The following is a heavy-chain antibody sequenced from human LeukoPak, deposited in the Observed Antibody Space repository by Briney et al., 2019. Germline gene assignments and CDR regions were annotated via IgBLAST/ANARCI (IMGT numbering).Heavy chain of an antibody. CDR3: AKDRGDGYNHFDY. V-gene: IGHV3-33*06. CDR1: GFTFSSYG. Sequence: GRSLRLSCAASGFTFSSYGMHWVRQAPGKGLEWVAVIWYDGSNKYYADSVKGRFTISRDNSGNTLFLQMNTLRAEDTAVYYCAKDRGDGYNHFDYWGQGTLVTVSS. CDR2: IWYDGSNK. D-gene: IGHD5-24*01. J-gene: IGHJ4*02.